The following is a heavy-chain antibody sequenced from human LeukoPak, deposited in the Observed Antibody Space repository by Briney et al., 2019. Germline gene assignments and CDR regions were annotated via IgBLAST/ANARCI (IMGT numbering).Heavy chain of an antibody. D-gene: IGHD7-27*01. J-gene: IGHJ3*02. CDR1: GFTFSSYG. Sequence: PGGSLRLSCAASGFTFSSYGMHWVRQAPGKGLVWVAVIWYDGSNKYYADSVKGRFTISRDNSKNTLYLQMNSLRAEDTAVYYCARGGLGIGDFDIWGQGTMVTVSS. CDR2: IWYDGSNK. V-gene: IGHV3-33*01. CDR3: ARGGLGIGDFDI.